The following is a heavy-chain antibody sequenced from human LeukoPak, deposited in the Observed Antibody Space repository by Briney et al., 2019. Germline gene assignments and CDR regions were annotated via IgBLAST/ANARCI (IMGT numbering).Heavy chain of an antibody. Sequence: GESLKISCKGSGYSFTSYWIGWVRQMPGKGLEWMGIIYPGDSDTRYSPSFQGQVTISADKSISTAYLQWSSLKASDTAMYYCARTHMVRGVIGSFDYWGQGTLGTVSS. CDR2: IYPGDSDT. D-gene: IGHD3-10*01. J-gene: IGHJ4*02. V-gene: IGHV5-51*01. CDR3: ARTHMVRGVIGSFDY. CDR1: GYSFTSYW.